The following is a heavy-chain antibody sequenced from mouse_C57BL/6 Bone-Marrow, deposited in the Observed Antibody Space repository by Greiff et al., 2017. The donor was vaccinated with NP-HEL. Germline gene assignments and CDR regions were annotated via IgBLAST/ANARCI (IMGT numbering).Heavy chain of an antibody. V-gene: IGHV1-53*01. Sequence: QVQLQQPGTELVKPGASVKLSCKASGYTFTSYWMHWVKQRPGQGLEWIGNINPSNGGTNYNEKFKSKATLTVDKSSSTAYMQLSSLASEDSAVYYCAREGWYYDPFDYWGQGTTLTVSS. D-gene: IGHD2-4*01. J-gene: IGHJ2*01. CDR3: AREGWYYDPFDY. CDR1: GYTFTSYW. CDR2: INPSNGGT.